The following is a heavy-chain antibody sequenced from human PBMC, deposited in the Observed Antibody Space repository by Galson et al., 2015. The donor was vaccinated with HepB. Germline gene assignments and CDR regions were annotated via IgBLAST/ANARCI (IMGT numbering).Heavy chain of an antibody. CDR1: GGTFSSYA. CDR2: IIPIFGTA. CDR3: VRVYMTTVTHYYFDY. D-gene: IGHD4-11*01. J-gene: IGHJ4*02. V-gene: IGHV1-69*13. Sequence: SVKVSCKASGGTFSSYAISWVRQAPGQGLEWMGGIIPIFGTANYAQKFQGRVTITADESTSTAYMELSSLRSEDTAVYYCVRVYMTTVTHYYFDYWGQGTLVTVSS.